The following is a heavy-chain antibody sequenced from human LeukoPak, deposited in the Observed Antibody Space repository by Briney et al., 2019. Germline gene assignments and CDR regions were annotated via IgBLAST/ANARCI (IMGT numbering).Heavy chain of an antibody. CDR3: ARGSDFFDY. V-gene: IGHV4-31*11. J-gene: IGHJ4*02. CDR1: GGSISSADFY. CDR2: IYYSGSA. Sequence: PSETLSLTCAVSGGSISSADFYWSWIRQHPGKCLEWIGFIYYSGSAYYNPSLKSRVSISIDTSKNQFSLTLNSVTAADTAVYYCARGSDFFDYWGQGTLVTVSS.